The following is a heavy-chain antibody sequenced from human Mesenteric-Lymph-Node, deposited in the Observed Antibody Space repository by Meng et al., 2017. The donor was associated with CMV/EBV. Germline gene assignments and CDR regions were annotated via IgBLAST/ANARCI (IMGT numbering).Heavy chain of an antibody. V-gene: IGHV1-18*01. Sequence: SVKVSCKASGYTFTTYGINWVRQAPGQGLEWMGWISAHNGNTNYAQNLQGRVTMTTDTSTSTAYMELRSLQYDDTAVYYCAREGGGIAVAGTNLLYYYGMDVWGQGTTVTVSS. D-gene: IGHD6-19*01. CDR2: ISAHNGNT. CDR1: GYTFTTYG. CDR3: AREGGGIAVAGTNLLYYYGMDV. J-gene: IGHJ6*02.